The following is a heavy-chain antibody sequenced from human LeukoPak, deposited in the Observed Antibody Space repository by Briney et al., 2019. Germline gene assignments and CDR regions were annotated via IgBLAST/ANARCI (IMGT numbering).Heavy chain of an antibody. D-gene: IGHD3-16*02. V-gene: IGHV1-8*01. J-gene: IGHJ3*02. CDR2: INANSGNT. Sequence: ASVKVSCKDSGYTFTSYETNWVRQATGERLEWMGWINANSGNTGYAQKFQGRVTMTRNTSISTAYMELSSLRSEDTAVYYCARLNFGARYPSYAFDIWGQRTMVTVSS. CDR3: ARLNFGARYPSYAFDI. CDR1: GYTFTSYE.